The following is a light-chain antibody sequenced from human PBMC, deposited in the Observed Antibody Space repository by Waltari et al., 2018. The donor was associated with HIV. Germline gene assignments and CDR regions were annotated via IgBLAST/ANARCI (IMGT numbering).Light chain of an antibody. J-gene: IGKJ4*01. CDR2: WAT. CDR1: QSVLYSSNNKNY. V-gene: IGKV4-1*01. Sequence: DIVMTQSPDSLAVSLGERATINCKSSQSVLYSSNNKNYLAWYQQKPAQTPKLLIYWATTRESGVPDRFGGSGSGTNFTLTISSLQAEDVAVYYCQQYYTTPLTFGGGTKVDIK. CDR3: QQYYTTPLT.